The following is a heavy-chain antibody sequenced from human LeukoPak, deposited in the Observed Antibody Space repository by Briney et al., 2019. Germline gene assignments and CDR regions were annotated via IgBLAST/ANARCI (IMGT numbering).Heavy chain of an antibody. V-gene: IGHV3-48*02. D-gene: IGHD3-9*01. CDR3: ARGALRYSDY. CDR2: ISTSSSAI. CDR1: GFTFSSYT. Sequence: GGSLRLSCAASGFTFSSYTMNWVRQAPGKGLEWVSSISTSSSAIYYAASVKGRFTISRDNTKKSLYLQMNSLRNEDTAVYYCARGALRYSDYWGQGTLVTVSS. J-gene: IGHJ4*02.